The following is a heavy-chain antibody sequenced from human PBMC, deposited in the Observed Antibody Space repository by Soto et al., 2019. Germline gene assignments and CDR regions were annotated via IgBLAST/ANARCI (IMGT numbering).Heavy chain of an antibody. CDR2: IYSGGST. V-gene: IGHV3-53*01. Sequence: GGSLRLSCAASGFTVSSNYTSWVRQAPGKGLEWVSVIYSGGSTYYADSVKGRFTISRDNSKNTLYLQMNSLRAEDTAVYYCAGSPYDILPGRWGQGTLVTVS. CDR3: AGSPYDILPGR. J-gene: IGHJ4*02. CDR1: GFTVSSNY. D-gene: IGHD3-9*01.